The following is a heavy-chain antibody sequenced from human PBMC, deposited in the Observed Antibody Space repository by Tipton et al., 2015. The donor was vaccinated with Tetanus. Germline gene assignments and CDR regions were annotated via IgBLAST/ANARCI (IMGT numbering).Heavy chain of an antibody. CDR1: GGSISSYY. Sequence: TLSLTCTVSGGSISSYYWSWIRQPPGKGLEWIGYIYYSGSTNYNPSLKSRVTISVDTSKNQISLKLSSVTAADTAVYYCAARSGSYWGGLDYWGQGTLVTVSS. V-gene: IGHV4-59*01. CDR3: AARSGSYWGGLDY. D-gene: IGHD1-26*01. J-gene: IGHJ4*02. CDR2: IYYSGST.